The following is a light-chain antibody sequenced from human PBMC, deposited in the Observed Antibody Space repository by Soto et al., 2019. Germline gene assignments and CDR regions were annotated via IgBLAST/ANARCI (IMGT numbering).Light chain of an antibody. CDR3: QQDGSSPPLT. CDR1: QSVSSSY. J-gene: IGKJ4*01. CDR2: GAS. Sequence: EIVLTQSPGTLSLSPGERATLSCRARQSVSSSYLAWYQQKPGQAPRLPIFGASSRATGIPDRFSGSGSGTDFTLTTSRLEPEAFAVYYCQQDGSSPPLTFGGGTKVEIK. V-gene: IGKV3-20*01.